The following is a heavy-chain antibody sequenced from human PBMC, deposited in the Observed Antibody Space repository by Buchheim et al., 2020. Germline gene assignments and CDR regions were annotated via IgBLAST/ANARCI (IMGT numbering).Heavy chain of an antibody. CDR1: GGSVSSGSYY. Sequence: QVQLQESGPGLVKPSETLSLTCTVSGGSVSSGSYYWSWIRQPPGKGLEWIGYIYYSGSTNYNPSLKSRVTISVDTSKNTFSLKLSSVTAADTAVYYCARGPYDFWSGYYLEDYYYGMDVWGQGTT. CDR2: IYYSGST. J-gene: IGHJ6*02. V-gene: IGHV4-61*01. CDR3: ARGPYDFWSGYYLEDYYYGMDV. D-gene: IGHD3-3*01.